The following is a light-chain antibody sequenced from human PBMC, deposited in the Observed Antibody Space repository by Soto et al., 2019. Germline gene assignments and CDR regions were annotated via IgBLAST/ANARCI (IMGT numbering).Light chain of an antibody. CDR1: QSVLYSSNNKNY. Sequence: DIVMTQSPDSLAVSLGERATINCKSSQSVLYSSNNKNYLSWYQQKPGQPPKLLIYWASTRESGVPDRFSGRGSGTDFTLTISSLQAEDVAVYYCQQYYGTLWTFGQGTKVEIK. V-gene: IGKV4-1*01. CDR3: QQYYGTLWT. CDR2: WAS. J-gene: IGKJ1*01.